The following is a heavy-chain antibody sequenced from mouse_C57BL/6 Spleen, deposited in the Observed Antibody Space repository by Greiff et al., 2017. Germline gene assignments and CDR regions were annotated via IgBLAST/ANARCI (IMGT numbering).Heavy chain of an antibody. D-gene: IGHD1-1*01. CDR1: GYTFTDYE. V-gene: IGHV1-15*01. CDR3: TRKDYGSSFFDY. CDR2: IDPETGGT. Sequence: QVQLQQSGAELVRPGASVTLSCKASGYTFTDYEMHWVKQTPVHGLEWIGAIDPETGGTAYNQKFKGKDILTADKSSSTAYMELRSLTSEDSAVYYCTRKDYGSSFFDYWGQGTTLTVSS. J-gene: IGHJ2*01.